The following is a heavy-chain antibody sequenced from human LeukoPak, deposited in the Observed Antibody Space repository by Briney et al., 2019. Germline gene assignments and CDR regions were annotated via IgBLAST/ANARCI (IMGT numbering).Heavy chain of an antibody. CDR3: AKDRMRYSSSWFLDY. D-gene: IGHD6-13*01. J-gene: IGHJ4*02. CDR1: GFTFSSYG. CDR2: ISYDGSNK. Sequence: GGSLRLSCAASGFTFSSYGMHWVRQAPGKGLEWVAVISYDGSNKYYADSVKGRFTISRDNSKNTLYLQMNSLRAEDTAVYYCAKDRMRYSSSWFLDYWGQGTLVTVSS. V-gene: IGHV3-30*18.